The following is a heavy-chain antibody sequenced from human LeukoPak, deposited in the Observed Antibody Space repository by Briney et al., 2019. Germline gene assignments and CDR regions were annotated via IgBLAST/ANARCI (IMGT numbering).Heavy chain of an antibody. CDR1: GLTFSNYW. J-gene: IGHJ6*03. Sequence: PGGSLRLSCAASGLTFSNYWMRWVRQAPGKGLEWVANIKQDGSAKYYVDSVKGRFTTSRDNAKNSLYLQMISLRAEDTAVYYCATEVSYYMDVWGKGTTVTVSS. CDR2: IKQDGSAK. V-gene: IGHV3-7*01. CDR3: ATEVSYYMDV.